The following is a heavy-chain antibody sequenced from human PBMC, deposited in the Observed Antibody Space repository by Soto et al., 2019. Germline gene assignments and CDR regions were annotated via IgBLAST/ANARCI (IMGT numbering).Heavy chain of an antibody. J-gene: IGHJ3*02. V-gene: IGHV4-59*08. CDR2: IYYSGST. CDR3: ARRVRGDYRIGDAFDI. D-gene: IGHD2-21*02. Sequence: SETLSLTCTVSGGSISSYYWSWIRQPPGKGLEWIGYIYYSGSTNYNPSLKSRVTISVDTSKNQFSLKLSSVTAADTAVYYCARRVRGDYRIGDAFDIWGQGTMVTVSS. CDR1: GGSISSYY.